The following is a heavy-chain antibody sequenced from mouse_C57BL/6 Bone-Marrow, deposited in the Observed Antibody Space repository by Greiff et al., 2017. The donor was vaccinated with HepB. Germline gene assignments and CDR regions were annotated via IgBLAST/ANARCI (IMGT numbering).Heavy chain of an antibody. J-gene: IGHJ3*01. D-gene: IGHD1-1*01. Sequence: QVQLQQSGAELVKPGASVKLSCKASGYTFTSYWMHWVKQRPGQGLEWIGMIHPNSGSTNYNEKFKSKATLTVDKSSSTAYMQLSSLTSEDSAVCYCARRTTVVARRFAYWGQGTLVTVSA. CDR3: ARRTTVVARRFAY. CDR1: GYTFTSYW. V-gene: IGHV1-64*01. CDR2: IHPNSGST.